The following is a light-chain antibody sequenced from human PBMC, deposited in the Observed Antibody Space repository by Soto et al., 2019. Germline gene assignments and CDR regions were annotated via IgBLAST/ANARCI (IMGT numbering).Light chain of an antibody. CDR3: QQYVSSPRT. V-gene: IGKV3-20*01. Sequence: EIVLTQSPGTLSLSPGERATLSCRASQSVYKNFLAWYQQKPGQAPRLLINGASNRATGIPDRFSGSGSGTDFTLTISRLEPEDFAVYYCQQYVSSPRTFGQGTKLEIK. CDR1: QSVYKNF. J-gene: IGKJ2*01. CDR2: GAS.